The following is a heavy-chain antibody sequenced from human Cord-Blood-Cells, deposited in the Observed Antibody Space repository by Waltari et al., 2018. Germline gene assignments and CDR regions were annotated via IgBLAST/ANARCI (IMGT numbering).Heavy chain of an antibody. CDR1: GGSFSGYY. CDR3: ARFSGVTIFGVVIMSDAFDI. Sequence: QVQLQQWGAGLLKPSETLSLTCAVYGGSFSGYYWSWIRQPPGKGREWIGEINHSGSTNYNPSLKSRVTISVDTSKNQFSLKLSSVTAADTAVYYCARFSGVTIFGVVIMSDAFDIWGQGTMVTVSS. D-gene: IGHD3-3*01. J-gene: IGHJ3*02. CDR2: INHSGST. V-gene: IGHV4-34*01.